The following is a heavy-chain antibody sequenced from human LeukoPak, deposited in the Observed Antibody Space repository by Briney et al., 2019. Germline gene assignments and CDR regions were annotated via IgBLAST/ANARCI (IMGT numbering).Heavy chain of an antibody. CDR2: ISSSSSTI. V-gene: IGHV3-48*01. Sequence: PGGSLRLSCAASGFTFSSYNMNWVRQAPGKGLEWVSYISSSSSTIYYADSVKGRFTISRDNAKNSLYLQMNSLRAEDTAVYYCARPSPPGDGYNPCDYWGPGALVIVSS. J-gene: IGHJ4*02. D-gene: IGHD5-24*01. CDR3: ARPSPPGDGYNPCDY. CDR1: GFTFSSYN.